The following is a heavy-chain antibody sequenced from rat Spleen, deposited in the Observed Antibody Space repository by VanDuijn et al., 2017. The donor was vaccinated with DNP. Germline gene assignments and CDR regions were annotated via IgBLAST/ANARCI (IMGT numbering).Heavy chain of an antibody. Sequence: EVQLVESGADLVQPGGSLKLSCAASGFTFRDYYMAWVRQAPRKGLEWVASISTVGDNGVYRDSVKGRFTISRDNAKSTLYLQMESLRSEDTATYYCAKTSYFDYWGQGVMVTVSS. J-gene: IGHJ2*01. CDR1: GFTFRDYY. CDR3: AKTSYFDY. V-gene: IGHV5-25*01. CDR2: ISTVGDNG.